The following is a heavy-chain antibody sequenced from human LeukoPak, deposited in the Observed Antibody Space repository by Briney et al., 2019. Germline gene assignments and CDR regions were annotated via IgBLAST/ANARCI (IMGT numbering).Heavy chain of an antibody. Sequence: ESGPTLVNPTQTLTLTCTFSGFSLSTSGMCVSWIRQPPGKALEWLALIYWDDDKRYSPSLKSRLTTTKDTSKNQVVLTMTNMDPVDTATYYCAHATGGYSSSSELDPWGQGTLVTVSS. CDR3: AHATGGYSSSSELDP. D-gene: IGHD6-13*01. J-gene: IGHJ5*02. CDR2: IYWDDDK. V-gene: IGHV2-5*08. CDR1: GFSLSTSGMC.